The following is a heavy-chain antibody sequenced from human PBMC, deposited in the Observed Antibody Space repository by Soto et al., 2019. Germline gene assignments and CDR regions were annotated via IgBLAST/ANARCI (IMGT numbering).Heavy chain of an antibody. CDR3: ARQWGYYDSSGYYNNWFDP. D-gene: IGHD3-22*01. Sequence: QLQLQESGPGLVKPSETLSLTCTVSGGSISSSSYYWGWIRQPPGKGLEWIGSIYYSGSTYYNPSLKSRVTIAVDTSKNQFSLKLSSVTAADTAVYYCARQWGYYDSSGYYNNWFDPWGQGTLVTVSS. J-gene: IGHJ5*02. CDR1: GGSISSSSYY. CDR2: IYYSGST. V-gene: IGHV4-39*01.